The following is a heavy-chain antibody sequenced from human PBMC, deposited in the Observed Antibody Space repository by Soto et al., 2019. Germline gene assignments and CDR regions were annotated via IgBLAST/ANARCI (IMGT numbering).Heavy chain of an antibody. CDR2: IYSGGSA. CDR3: ARHGYSYGGGYFEY. J-gene: IGHJ4*02. V-gene: IGHV3-66*04. Sequence: EVQLVESGGGLVQPGGSLRLSCAASGFTVSSNYMSWVRQAPGKGLEWVSVIYSGGSAYYADSVKGRFTISRDNSKNTLYLQMNSLRAEDTAVYYCARHGYSYGGGYFEYWGQGTLVPVSS. CDR1: GFTVSSNY. D-gene: IGHD5-18*01.